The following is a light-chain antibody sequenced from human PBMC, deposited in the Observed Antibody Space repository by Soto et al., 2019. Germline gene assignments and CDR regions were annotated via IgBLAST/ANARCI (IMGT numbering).Light chain of an antibody. V-gene: IGKV3-15*01. CDR3: QQYNNWPGT. CDR2: GAS. CDR1: QSVSSN. J-gene: IGKJ2*01. Sequence: EIVMTQSLATLSVSPGERATLSCRASQSVSSNLAWYQQKPGQAPRLLIYGASTRATGIPARFSGSGSGTEFTLTISSLQSEDFAVYYCQQYNNWPGTFGQGTKLEIK.